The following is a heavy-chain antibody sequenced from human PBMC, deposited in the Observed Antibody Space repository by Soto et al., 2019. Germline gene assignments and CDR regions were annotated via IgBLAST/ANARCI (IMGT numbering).Heavy chain of an antibody. CDR1: GGSISSYY. Sequence: SETLSLTCTVSGGSISSYYWSWIRQSPGKGLEWIGYIFYSGSTNYNPSLKSRVTISVDRSKNQFSLKLRSVTAADTAVYYCARGPAVVPFVLWGQGTLVTVSS. V-gene: IGHV4-59*01. CDR3: ARGPAVVPFVL. J-gene: IGHJ4*02. CDR2: IFYSGST. D-gene: IGHD2-2*01.